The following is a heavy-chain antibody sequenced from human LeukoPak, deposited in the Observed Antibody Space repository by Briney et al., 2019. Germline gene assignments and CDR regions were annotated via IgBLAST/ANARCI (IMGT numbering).Heavy chain of an antibody. CDR3: ALPAKGAFFYYYMEV. D-gene: IGHD2-2*01. CDR1: AYTSPNYG. Sequence: ASVTVSCKASAYTSPNYGITWVRQAPGRGLEWMAWISTYNGNTQYAQKFQGRVTMTTDTPTKTVYMELRSLRSNDTAVYYCALPAKGAFFYYYMEVWGKGTTVTVSS. J-gene: IGHJ6*03. CDR2: ISTYNGNT. V-gene: IGHV1-18*01.